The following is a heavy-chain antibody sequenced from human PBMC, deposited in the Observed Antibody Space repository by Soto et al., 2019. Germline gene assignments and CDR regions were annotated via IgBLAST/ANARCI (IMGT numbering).Heavy chain of an antibody. CDR2: IVGGGGSA. J-gene: IGHJ5*02. CDR3: AKGSLLAASLSWFDH. CDR1: GFTFKNYA. D-gene: IGHD6-6*01. V-gene: IGHV3-23*01. Sequence: EVQLLESGGGLVQPGGSLRLSCAASGFTFKNYAMTWVRQAPGKWLEWVSTIVGGGGSAYYADSVKGRFTISRDNSKNTMYLQMNPLRADDTAVYYCAKGSLLAASLSWFDHWGQGTLVTVSS.